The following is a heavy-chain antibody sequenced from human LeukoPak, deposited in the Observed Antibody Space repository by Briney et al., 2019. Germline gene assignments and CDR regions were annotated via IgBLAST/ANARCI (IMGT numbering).Heavy chain of an antibody. J-gene: IGHJ6*03. CDR2: MNPNSGNT. CDR1: GYTFTGYY. D-gene: IGHD3-9*01. Sequence: ASVKVSCKASGYTFTGYYMHWVRQAPGQGLEWMGWMNPNSGNTGYAQKFQGRVTMTRNTSISTAYMELSSLRSEDTAVYYCARGIRVIRYFDCLGYYYMDVWGKGTTVTISS. CDR3: ARGIRVIRYFDCLGYYYMDV. V-gene: IGHV1-8*02.